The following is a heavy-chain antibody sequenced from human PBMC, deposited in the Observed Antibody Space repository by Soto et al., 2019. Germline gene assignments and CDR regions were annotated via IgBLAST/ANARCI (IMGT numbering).Heavy chain of an antibody. D-gene: IGHD5-12*01. V-gene: IGHV3-30-3*01. Sequence: GGSLRLSCAASGFTFSSYAMHWVRQAPGKGLEWVAVISYDGSNKYYADSVKGRFTISRDNSKNTLYLQMNSLRAEDTAVYYCARDRPGRGWLQLGYYYYYGMDVWGQGTTVTVSS. CDR1: GFTFSSYA. CDR3: ARDRPGRGWLQLGYYYYYGMDV. CDR2: ISYDGSNK. J-gene: IGHJ6*02.